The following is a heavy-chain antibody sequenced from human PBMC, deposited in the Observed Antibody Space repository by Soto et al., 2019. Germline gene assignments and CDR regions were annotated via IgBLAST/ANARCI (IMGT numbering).Heavy chain of an antibody. J-gene: IGHJ3*02. V-gene: IGHV5-51*01. CDR1: GYSFTSYW. CDR3: AREYYDSSGYSHDAFDI. D-gene: IGHD3-22*01. Sequence: GESLKISCKGSGYSFTSYWIGWVRQMPGKGLEWMGIIYPGDSDTRYSPSFQGQVTISADKSISTAYLQWSSLKASDTAMYYCAREYYDSSGYSHDAFDIWGQGTLVTVSS. CDR2: IYPGDSDT.